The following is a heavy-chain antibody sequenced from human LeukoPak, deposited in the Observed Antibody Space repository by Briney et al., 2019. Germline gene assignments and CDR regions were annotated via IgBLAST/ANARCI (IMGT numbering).Heavy chain of an antibody. CDR2: TSYDGSNK. J-gene: IGHJ6*03. Sequence: GGSLRLSCAASGFTLSSYGMHWARQAPGKGLEWVAVTSYDGSNKYYADSVKGRFTISRDNSKNTLYLQMNSLRAEDTAVYYCANRARIAAAGTNYYYYMDVWGKGTTVTVSS. D-gene: IGHD6-13*01. V-gene: IGHV3-30*18. CDR1: GFTLSSYG. CDR3: ANRARIAAAGTNYYYYMDV.